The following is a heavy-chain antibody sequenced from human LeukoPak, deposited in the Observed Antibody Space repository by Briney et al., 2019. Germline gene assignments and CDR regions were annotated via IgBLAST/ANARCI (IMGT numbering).Heavy chain of an antibody. J-gene: IGHJ6*02. V-gene: IGHV3-23*01. CDR3: AKKGESLDYYYMDV. CDR2: INSGGSGGRT. D-gene: IGHD3-10*01. Sequence: PGGSLRLSCVVSGFTFSRFAMSWVRQAPGKGLGWVSGINSGGSGGRTYYADSVKGRFSISRDNSKNALYLQMNSLRAEDTAVYYWAKKGESLDYYYMDVWGQGTTVTVSS. CDR1: GFTFSRFA.